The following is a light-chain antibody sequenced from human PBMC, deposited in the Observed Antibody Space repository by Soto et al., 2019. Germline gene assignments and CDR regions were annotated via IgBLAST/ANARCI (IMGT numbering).Light chain of an antibody. CDR1: QSVSSN. CDR3: QQYKTWPQRLT. J-gene: IGKJ3*01. CDR2: GAS. Sequence: EIVMTQSPATLSVSPGERATLSCRASQSVSSNLAWYQQKPGQAPRLLIYGASSRATGIPARFSGSGFDREFTLTISSLQSEDFAVYYCQQYKTWPQRLTSGLGTKADIK. V-gene: IGKV3-15*01.